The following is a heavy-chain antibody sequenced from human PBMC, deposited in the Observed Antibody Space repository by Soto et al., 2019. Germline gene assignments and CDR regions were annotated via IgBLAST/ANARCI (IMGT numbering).Heavy chain of an antibody. CDR2: IDLTDSYT. CDR3: ASPRQWGSYAFDI. D-gene: IGHD2-15*01. CDR1: GDSFPNNW. V-gene: IGHV5-10-1*01. J-gene: IGHJ3*02. Sequence: GESLKISCKGSGDSFPNNWITWFRHMPGKDLEWMGRIDLTDSYTSYSPSFQGHISFSADRSINTTYLHWSSLKASDTAMYYCASPRQWGSYAFDIWGQGTMVTVSS.